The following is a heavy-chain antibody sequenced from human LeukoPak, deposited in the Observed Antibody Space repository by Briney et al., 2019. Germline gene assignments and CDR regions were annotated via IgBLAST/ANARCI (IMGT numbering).Heavy chain of an antibody. CDR2: IRYGGSNK. CDR1: GFTFSSYG. J-gene: IGHJ4*02. V-gene: IGHV3-30*02. Sequence: PGGSLRLSCAASGFTFSSYGMHWVRQAPGKGLEWVAFIRYGGSNKYYADSVKGRFTISRDNSKNTLYLQMNSLRAEDTAVYYCAKNGPRRITMVRGVPPHFDYWGQGTLVTVSS. CDR3: AKNGPRRITMVRGVPPHFDY. D-gene: IGHD3-10*01.